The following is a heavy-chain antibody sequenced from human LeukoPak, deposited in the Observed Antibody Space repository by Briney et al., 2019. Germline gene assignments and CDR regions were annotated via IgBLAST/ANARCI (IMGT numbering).Heavy chain of an antibody. V-gene: IGHV1-69*13. CDR1: GGTFSSYA. Sequence: GASVKVSCKATGGTFSSYAISWVRQAPGKGLEWMGGIIPIFGTANYAQKFQGRVTITADESTSTAYMELSSLRSEDTAVYYCARDSGVTHDAFDIWGQGTMVTVSS. CDR3: ARDSGVTHDAFDI. J-gene: IGHJ3*02. CDR2: IIPIFGTA. D-gene: IGHD5-18*01.